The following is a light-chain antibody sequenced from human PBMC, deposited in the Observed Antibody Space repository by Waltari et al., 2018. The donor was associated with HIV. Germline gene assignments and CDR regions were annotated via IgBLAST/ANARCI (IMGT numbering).Light chain of an antibody. CDR2: EVI. V-gene: IGLV2-11*01. J-gene: IGLJ3*02. CDR1: TRVVGGYDS. CDR3: CSYAGTYTYVL. Sequence: QSALPPPRSVSASPGQSVTISSPATTRVVGGYDSVSFYLQHPGKVPKLIIYEVIKRPSGVPDRFAGSKSGNTASLTISGLQTEDEADYFCCSYAGTYTYVLFGGGTKLTVL.